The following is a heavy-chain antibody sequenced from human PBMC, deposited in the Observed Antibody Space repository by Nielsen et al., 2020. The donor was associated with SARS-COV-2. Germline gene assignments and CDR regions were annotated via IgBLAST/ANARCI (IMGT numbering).Heavy chain of an antibody. V-gene: IGHV3-33*01. D-gene: IGHD3-10*01. Sequence: WIRQPPGKGLEWVAVIWYDGSNKYYADSVKGRFTISRDNSKNTLYLQMNSLRAEDTAVYYCARGSFGELLSPFDYWGQGTQVTVSS. CDR2: IWYDGSNK. J-gene: IGHJ4*02. CDR3: ARGSFGELLSPFDY.